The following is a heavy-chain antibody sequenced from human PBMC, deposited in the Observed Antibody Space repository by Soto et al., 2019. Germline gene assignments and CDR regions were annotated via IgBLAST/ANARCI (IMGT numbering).Heavy chain of an antibody. D-gene: IGHD3-3*01. J-gene: IGHJ3*01. Sequence: QVQLVQSGAKVRKPGSSVKVSCKAPGGTLSTYIISWVRQAPGQGLEWMGRIIPIPDITNYAQKFQGRVTVTADRSTSTAYMELTSLKSEDTAVYYCARDRITTRGDAFDLWGQGTMVTVSS. CDR2: IIPIPDIT. V-gene: IGHV1-69*08. CDR1: GGTLSTYI. CDR3: ARDRITTRGDAFDL.